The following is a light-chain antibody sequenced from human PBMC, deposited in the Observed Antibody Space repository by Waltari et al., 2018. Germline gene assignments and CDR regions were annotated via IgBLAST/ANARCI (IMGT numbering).Light chain of an antibody. CDR2: RNK. J-gene: IGLJ3*02. CDR1: CSNLGQKD. V-gene: IGLV1-47*01. Sequence: QYVLTQAPSASGTPGPRITISRSGGCSNLGQKDVSWYQHLPGATPKPHIGRNKHRPSGIPDRFSGSKSGTSASLAITGLRSGDEADYYCATWDDSLSAVVFGGGTKLTVL. CDR3: ATWDDSLSAVV.